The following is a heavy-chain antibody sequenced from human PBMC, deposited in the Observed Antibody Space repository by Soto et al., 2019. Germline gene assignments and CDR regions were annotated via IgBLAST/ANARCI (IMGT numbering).Heavy chain of an antibody. CDR2: IYPGDSDT. J-gene: IGHJ2*01. CDR1: GYSFTSYW. V-gene: IGHV5-51*01. CDR3: ARPKLPYFGGDSYYLLGYWYFDP. D-gene: IGHD2-21*02. Sequence: PGESLKISCKGSGYSFTSYWIGWVRQMPGKGLEWMGIIYPGDSDTRYSPSFQGQVTISADRSTSTAYLQWSSLKASDTAMYYCARPKLPYFGGDSYYLLGYWYFDPWGRDTRFTVSS.